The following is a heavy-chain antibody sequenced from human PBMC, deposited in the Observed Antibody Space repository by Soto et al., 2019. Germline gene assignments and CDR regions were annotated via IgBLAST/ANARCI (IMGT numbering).Heavy chain of an antibody. CDR3: ASSRELGYFQH. Sequence: QVQLVQSGAEVKKPGSSVKVSCKASGGTFSSYAISWVRQAPGKGLEWMGGIIPIFGTANSAQKFQGRVTITADESTSTAYMELSSLRSEDTAVYYCASSRELGYFQHWGQGTLVTVSS. CDR2: IIPIFGTA. J-gene: IGHJ1*01. D-gene: IGHD3-10*01. V-gene: IGHV1-69*12. CDR1: GGTFSSYA.